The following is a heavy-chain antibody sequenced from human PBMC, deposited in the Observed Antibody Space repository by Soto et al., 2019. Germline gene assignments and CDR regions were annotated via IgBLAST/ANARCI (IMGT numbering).Heavy chain of an antibody. Sequence: PGGSLRLSCTASGFTFGDYAMSWFRQAPGKGLEWVGFIRSKAYGGTTECAASVKGRFTISRDDSKSIAYLQMNSLKTEDTAVYYCTRDDLAGYYGMDVWGQGTTVTVSS. CDR2: IRSKAYGGTT. CDR1: GFTFGDYA. J-gene: IGHJ6*02. V-gene: IGHV3-49*03. CDR3: TRDDLAGYYGMDV.